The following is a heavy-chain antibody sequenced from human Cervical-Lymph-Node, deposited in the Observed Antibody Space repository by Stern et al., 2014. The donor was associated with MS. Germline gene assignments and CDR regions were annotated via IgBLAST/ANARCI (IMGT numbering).Heavy chain of an antibody. D-gene: IGHD3-16*02. CDR1: GYRFSTFY. CDR2: IGHGSGAT. Sequence: QVQLVQSGAEVKKPGASVKVSCKASGYRFSTFYLHWLRQAPGQGPQWIGRIGHGSGATKSSQTFQGRLAMTRDRSITTAYLELSGLRSDDTAVYYCARIYCSGDECYHSFDTWGQGTLVTVSS. CDR3: ARIYCSGDECYHSFDT. V-gene: IGHV1-2*06. J-gene: IGHJ4*02.